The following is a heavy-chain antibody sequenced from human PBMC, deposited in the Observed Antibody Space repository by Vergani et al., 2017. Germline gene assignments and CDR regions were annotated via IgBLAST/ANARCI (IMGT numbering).Heavy chain of an antibody. CDR3: AKVHLERLSGYSRSYFDY. V-gene: IGHV3-21*04. J-gene: IGHJ4*02. Sequence: EVQLVESGGGLVKPGGSLRLSCAASGFTFSSYSMNWVRQAPGKGLEWVSSISSSSSYIYYADSVKGRFTISRDNAKNTLYLQMNSLRAEDTAVYYCAKVHLERLSGYSRSYFDYWGQGTLVTVSS. D-gene: IGHD3-22*01. CDR1: GFTFSSYS. CDR2: ISSSSSYI.